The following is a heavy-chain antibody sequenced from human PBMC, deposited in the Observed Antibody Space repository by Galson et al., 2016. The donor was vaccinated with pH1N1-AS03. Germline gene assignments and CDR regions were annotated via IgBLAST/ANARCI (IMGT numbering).Heavy chain of an antibody. J-gene: IGHJ6*03. CDR1: GFSFSTYA. D-gene: IGHD3-3*01. CDR3: AKGDDCWSGYSPNYYYCMDV. Sequence: SLRLSCAASGFSFSTYAMTWVRQAPGKGLEWVSDISGSGGTTYYAESVRGRSTISRDRSKNTLYLLMNSLSAADTAVYYCAKGDDCWSGYSPNYYYCMDVWGKGTTVTVSS. CDR2: ISGSGGTT. V-gene: IGHV3-23*01.